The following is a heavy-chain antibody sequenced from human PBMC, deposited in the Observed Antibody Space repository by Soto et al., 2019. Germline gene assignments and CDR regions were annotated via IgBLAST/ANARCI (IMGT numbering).Heavy chain of an antibody. Sequence: QVQLVESGGGGVHPGRSLRLSCAASGFTFSSYGMHWVRQAPRKGLELVAVILYDGSKKYYADCVKGRFTISRDNSKNTMYLKVSSLRGEDTALYYCVKDGSSGWPYLGDMDVWGRGTTVTVSS. CDR3: VKDGSSGWPYLGDMDV. J-gene: IGHJ6*02. CDR2: ILYDGSKK. D-gene: IGHD6-19*01. CDR1: GFTFSSYG. V-gene: IGHV3-30*18.